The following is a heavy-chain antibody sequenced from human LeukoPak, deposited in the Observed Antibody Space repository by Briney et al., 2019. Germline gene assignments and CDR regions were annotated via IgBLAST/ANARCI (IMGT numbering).Heavy chain of an antibody. V-gene: IGHV3-23*01. CDR2: ISGSGGST. Sequence: GGSLRLSCAASGFTFSSYAMSWVRQAPGKGLEWVSAISGSGGSTYYADSVKGRFTISRDNSKNTLYLQMNSLRAEDTAVYYCAKEPPIRIRGGSYLNWFVPWGQGTLVTVSS. D-gene: IGHD1-26*01. J-gene: IGHJ5*02. CDR3: AKEPPIRIRGGSYLNWFVP. CDR1: GFTFSSYA.